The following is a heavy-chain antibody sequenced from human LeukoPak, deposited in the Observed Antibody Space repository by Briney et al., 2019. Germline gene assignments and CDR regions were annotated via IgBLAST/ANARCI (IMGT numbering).Heavy chain of an antibody. J-gene: IGHJ6*02. V-gene: IGHV3-30-3*01. CDR3: ARADRQWFGELLNGMDV. CDR1: GFTFSSYA. Sequence: GGSLRLSCAASGFTFSSYAMHWVRQAPGKGLEWVAVISYDGSNKYYADSVKGRFTISRDNSKNTLYLQMNSLRAEDTAVYYCARADRQWFGELLNGMDVWGQGTTVTVSS. CDR2: ISYDGSNK. D-gene: IGHD3-10*01.